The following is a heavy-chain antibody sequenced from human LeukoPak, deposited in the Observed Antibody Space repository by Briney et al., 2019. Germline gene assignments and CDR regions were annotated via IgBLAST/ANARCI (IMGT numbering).Heavy chain of an antibody. Sequence: GGSLRLSCTGSGFNFRDCAMTWVRQAPGKGLEWVGFIRSKTYGGTTENAASVKGRFTISRDDSKSIAYLQMNSLKTKDTAVYYCTRVALGEWLFWSPRGAFDFWGQGTMVTVSS. CDR3: TRVALGEWLFWSPRGAFDF. CDR1: GFNFRDCA. D-gene: IGHD3-3*01. J-gene: IGHJ3*01. CDR2: IRSKTYGGTT. V-gene: IGHV3-49*04.